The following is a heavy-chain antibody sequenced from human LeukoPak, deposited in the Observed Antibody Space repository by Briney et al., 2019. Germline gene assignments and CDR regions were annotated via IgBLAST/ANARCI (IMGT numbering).Heavy chain of an antibody. CDR2: ISWNSGSI. D-gene: IGHD3-22*01. CDR1: GFTFDDYA. Sequence: GGSLRLSCAASGFTFDDYAMHWVRQAPGKGLEWVSGISWNSGSIGYADSVKGRFTISRDNAKNSLYLQMNSLRAEDTAVYYCAKDPSLSYDSSGYYYHYWGQGTLVTVSS. V-gene: IGHV3-9*01. J-gene: IGHJ4*02. CDR3: AKDPSLSYDSSGYYYHY.